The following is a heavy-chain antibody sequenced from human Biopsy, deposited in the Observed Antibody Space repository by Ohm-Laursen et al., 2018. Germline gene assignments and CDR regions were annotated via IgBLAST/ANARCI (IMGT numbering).Heavy chain of an antibody. J-gene: IGHJ4*02. CDR3: ARWETTLGRSLDS. Sequence: GPSVKVSCKASGYTFTSHDINWVRQATGPGLEWMGWMSPNTVNTVYAQRFQDRVTMTSDTSTGTAYMGLTSLTSDDTAVYFCARWETTLGRSLDSWGQGTLVAVSS. CDR1: GYTFTSHD. CDR2: MSPNTVNT. D-gene: IGHD1-26*01. V-gene: IGHV1-8*01.